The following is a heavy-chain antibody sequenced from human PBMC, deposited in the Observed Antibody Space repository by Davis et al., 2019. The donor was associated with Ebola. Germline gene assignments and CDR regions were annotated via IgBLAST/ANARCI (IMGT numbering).Heavy chain of an antibody. CDR2: ISYDGTNA. D-gene: IGHD2-15*01. CDR3: AKDAATVVVLAALDS. CDR1: GSMFSSYS. Sequence: PGGSLRLSCAASGSMFSSYSMHWVRQSPGKRLEWVAVISYDGTNAFYADSVKGRFTISRDSSKNTVYLQMNSLRPEDTAVYFCAKDAATVVVLAALDSWGQGTLVTVSS. J-gene: IGHJ4*02. V-gene: IGHV3-30*18.